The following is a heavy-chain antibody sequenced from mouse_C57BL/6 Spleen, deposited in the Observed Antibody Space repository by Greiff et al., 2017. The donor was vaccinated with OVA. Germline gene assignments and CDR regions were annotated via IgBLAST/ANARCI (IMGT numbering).Heavy chain of an antibody. J-gene: IGHJ4*01. CDR1: GYAFSSSW. D-gene: IGHD2-1*01. CDR3: ARPTLYGNYNYAMDY. V-gene: IGHV1-82*01. CDR2: IYPGDGDT. Sequence: QVQLKESGPELVKPGASVKISCKASGYAFSSSWMNWVKQRPGKGLEWIGRIYPGDGDTNYNGKFKGKATLTADKSSSTAYMQLSSLTSEDSAVYCCARPTLYGNYNYAMDYWGQGTSVTVSS.